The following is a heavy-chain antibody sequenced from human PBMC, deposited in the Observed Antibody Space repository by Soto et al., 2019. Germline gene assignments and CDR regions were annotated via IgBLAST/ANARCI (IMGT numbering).Heavy chain of an antibody. J-gene: IGHJ6*02. CDR2: ISYDGSNK. D-gene: IGHD2-2*01. CDR1: GFTFSSYG. Sequence: GGSLRLSCAASGFTFSSYGMHWVRQAPGKGLEWVAVISYDGSNKYYADSVKGRFTISRDNSKNTLYLQMNSLRAEDTAVYYCAKDTRYCSSTSCYAGEYYYYGMDVWGQGTTVTVSS. CDR3: AKDTRYCSSTSCYAGEYYYYGMDV. V-gene: IGHV3-30*18.